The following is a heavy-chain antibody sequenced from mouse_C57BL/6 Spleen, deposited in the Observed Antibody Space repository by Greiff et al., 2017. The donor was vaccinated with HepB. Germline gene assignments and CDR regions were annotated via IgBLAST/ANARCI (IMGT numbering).Heavy chain of an antibody. D-gene: IGHD2-5*01. Sequence: EVQLQQSGPELVKPGASVKISCKASGYSFTDYNMNWVKQSNGKSLEWIGVINPNYGTTSYNQKFKGKATLTVDQSSSTAYMQLNSLTSEDSAVYYCAISYYSNYVRYFDVWGTGTTVTVSS. CDR2: INPNYGTT. CDR3: AISYYSNYVRYFDV. V-gene: IGHV1-39*01. J-gene: IGHJ1*03. CDR1: GYSFTDYN.